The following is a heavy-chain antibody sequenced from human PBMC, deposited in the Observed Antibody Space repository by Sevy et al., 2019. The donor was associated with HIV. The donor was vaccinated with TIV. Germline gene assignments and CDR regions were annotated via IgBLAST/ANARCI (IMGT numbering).Heavy chain of an antibody. Sequence: GGSLRLSCAASGFTFSTYAMSWVRQAPGKGLEWDSGIDKSGGNTYYADSVRGRFTVSRDNSKNTVFLQLNSLRVEDTAIYYCVKEWTHLTYWFGEFDYWGHGTRVTVSS. CDR3: VKEWTHLTYWFGEFDY. CDR1: GFTFSTYA. CDR2: IDKSGGNT. V-gene: IGHV3-23*01. J-gene: IGHJ4*01. D-gene: IGHD3-10*01.